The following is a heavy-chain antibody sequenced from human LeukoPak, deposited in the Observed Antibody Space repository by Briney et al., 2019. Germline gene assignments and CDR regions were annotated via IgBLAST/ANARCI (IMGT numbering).Heavy chain of an antibody. J-gene: IGHJ4*02. D-gene: IGHD2-2*01. Sequence: GGSLRLSCAASGFTVSSNYMSWVRQAPGKGLEWVSVIYSGGSTYYADSVKGRFTISRDNAKNSLYLQMNSLRDEDTAVYYCARGSSRAFDYWGQGTLVTVSS. CDR1: GFTVSSNY. V-gene: IGHV3-53*01. CDR2: IYSGGST. CDR3: ARGSSRAFDY.